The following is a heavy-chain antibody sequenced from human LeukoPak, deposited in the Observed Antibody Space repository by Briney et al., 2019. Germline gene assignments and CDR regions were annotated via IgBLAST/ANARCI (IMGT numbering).Heavy chain of an antibody. CDR2: IYYSGST. CDR3: ARDLSGSYYISAFDI. Sequence: SETLSLTCTVSGGSISSYYWSWIRQPPGKGLEWIGYIYYSGSTNYNPSLKSRVTISVDTSKNQFSLKLSSVTAADTAVYYCARDLSGSYYISAFDIWGQGTIVTVSS. CDR1: GGSISSYY. V-gene: IGHV4-59*01. D-gene: IGHD1-26*01. J-gene: IGHJ3*02.